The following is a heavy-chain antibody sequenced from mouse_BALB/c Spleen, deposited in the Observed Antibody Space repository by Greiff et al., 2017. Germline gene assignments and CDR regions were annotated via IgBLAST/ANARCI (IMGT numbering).Heavy chain of an antibody. CDR2: ISDGGSYT. CDR3: ASYDYDWFAY. J-gene: IGHJ3*01. D-gene: IGHD2-4*01. V-gene: IGHV5-4*02. CDR1: GFTFSDYY. Sequence: EVQGVESGGGLVKPGGSLKLSCAASGFTFSDYYMYWVRQTPEKRLEWVATISDGGSYTYYPDSVKGRFTISRDNAKNNLYLQMSSLKSEDTAMYYCASYDYDWFAYWGQGTQVTVSA.